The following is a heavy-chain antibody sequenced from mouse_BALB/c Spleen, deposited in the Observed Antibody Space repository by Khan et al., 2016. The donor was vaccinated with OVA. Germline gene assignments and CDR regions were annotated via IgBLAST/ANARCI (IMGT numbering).Heavy chain of an antibody. Sequence: QVRLQQSGAELARPGASLKMSCKASGYTFTSYTIHWIKLRPGKGLEWIGYINPSNGYTNYNQKLKDKATLTADKSSTTAYMQLSSLTSDDSAVYNGVRDGAYHRSDGWFAYWGQGTLVTVSA. CDR3: VRDGAYHRSDGWFAY. D-gene: IGHD2-14*01. J-gene: IGHJ3*01. V-gene: IGHV1-4*01. CDR2: INPSNGYT. CDR1: GYTFTSYT.